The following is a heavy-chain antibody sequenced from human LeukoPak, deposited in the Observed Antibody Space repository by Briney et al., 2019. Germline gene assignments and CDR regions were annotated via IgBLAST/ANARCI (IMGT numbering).Heavy chain of an antibody. CDR3: ARSRVCGSGGNWFDP. D-gene: IGHD3-10*01. CDR1: QYAFTDYA. J-gene: IGHJ5*02. Sequence: ASVKVSCKASQYAFTDYAVHWVRQAPGQRLEWMGWINAGNGKTKYSQSFQGRITITRDTSATTAYVELTSLTSEDTAVYYCARSRVCGSGGNWFDPWGQGTLVTVSS. V-gene: IGHV1-3*01. CDR2: INAGNGKT.